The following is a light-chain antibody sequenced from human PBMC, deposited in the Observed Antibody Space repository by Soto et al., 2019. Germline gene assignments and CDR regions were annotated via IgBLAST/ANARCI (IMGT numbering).Light chain of an antibody. J-gene: IGKJ1*01. CDR2: YMS. Sequence: EIVLTQSPATLSSSPGETATLSCRASQYVGTRLAWYQHKPGQAPRLLIYYMSKRATGIPARFSGSGSGTDFTLTISNLAPEGFGVYYCHQRQSWPRTFGQGTKV. V-gene: IGKV3-11*01. CDR3: HQRQSWPRT. CDR1: QYVGTR.